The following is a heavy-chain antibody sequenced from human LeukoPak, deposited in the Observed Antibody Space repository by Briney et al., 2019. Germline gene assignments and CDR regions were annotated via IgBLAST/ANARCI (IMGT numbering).Heavy chain of an antibody. Sequence: SETLSLTCAVYGGSFSGYYWSWIRQPPGKGLEWIGEINHSGSTNYNPSLKSRVTISVDTSKNQFSLKLSSVTAADTAVYYCARGPRYYGSGSYPDYWGQGTLVTVSS. CDR2: INHSGST. V-gene: IGHV4-34*01. J-gene: IGHJ4*02. CDR1: GGSFSGYY. D-gene: IGHD3-10*01. CDR3: ARGPRYYGSGSYPDY.